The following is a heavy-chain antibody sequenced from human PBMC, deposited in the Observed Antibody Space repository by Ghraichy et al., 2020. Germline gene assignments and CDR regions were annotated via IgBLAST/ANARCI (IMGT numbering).Heavy chain of an antibody. CDR2: ISAYNGNT. Sequence: ASVKVSCKASGYTFTSYGISWVRQAPGQGLEWMGWISAYNGNTNYAQKLQGRVTMTTDTSTSTAYMELRSLRSDDTAVYYCARNGDLRLPAPYYYYYGMDVWGQGTTVTVSS. V-gene: IGHV1-18*01. J-gene: IGHJ6*02. CDR1: GYTFTSYG. CDR3: ARNGDLRLPAPYYYYYGMDV. D-gene: IGHD4-17*01.